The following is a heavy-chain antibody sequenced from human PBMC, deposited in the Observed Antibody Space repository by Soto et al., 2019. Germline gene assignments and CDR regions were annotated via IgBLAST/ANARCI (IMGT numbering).Heavy chain of an antibody. J-gene: IGHJ6*02. Sequence: ASVKVSCKASGYTFTSYGISWVRQAPGQGLEWMGWISAYNGNTNYAQKLQGRVTMTTDTSTSTAYMELRSLRSDDTAVYYCARGSSTVTYYYYYGMDVWGQGXTVTVYS. CDR2: ISAYNGNT. CDR3: ARGSSTVTYYYYYGMDV. V-gene: IGHV1-18*01. CDR1: GYTFTSYG. D-gene: IGHD4-4*01.